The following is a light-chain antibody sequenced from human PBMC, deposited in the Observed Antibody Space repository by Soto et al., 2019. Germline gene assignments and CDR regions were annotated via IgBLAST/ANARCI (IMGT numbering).Light chain of an antibody. J-gene: IGKJ1*01. Sequence: VDRFTISCRPSRGIGTALAWYQQKPGTVPKLLIHSASTLQSGVPSRFSGSGSCTDFTLTISSVQPEDVASYYCQKYDSAPTFGPGTKVDIK. CDR1: RGIGTA. CDR3: QKYDSAPT. CDR2: SAS. V-gene: IGKV1-27*01.